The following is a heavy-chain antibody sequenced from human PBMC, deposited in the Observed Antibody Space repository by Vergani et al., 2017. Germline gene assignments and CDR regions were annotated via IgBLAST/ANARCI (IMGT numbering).Heavy chain of an antibody. Sequence: VQLVESGGGVVQPGRSLRLSCAASGFTFSSYWMSWVRQAPGKGLEWVANIKQDGSEKYYADSVKGRFTISRDNSKNTLYLQMNSLRAEDTAVYYCARGGHGYSYGPYGTAFDYWGQGTLVTVSS. CDR3: ARGGHGYSYGPYGTAFDY. D-gene: IGHD5-18*01. V-gene: IGHV3-7*01. CDR1: GFTFSSYW. CDR2: IKQDGSEK. J-gene: IGHJ4*02.